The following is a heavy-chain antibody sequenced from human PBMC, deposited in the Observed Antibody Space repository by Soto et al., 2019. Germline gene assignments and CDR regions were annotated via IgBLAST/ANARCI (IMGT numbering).Heavy chain of an antibody. CDR2: IYYSGST. V-gene: IGHV4-39*01. CDR1: GGSFSKSSYY. CDR3: ARRGRDGYRCGAFDI. D-gene: IGHD5-12*01. J-gene: IGHJ3*02. Sequence: SETLSLTCTVSGGSFSKSSYYWGWIRQPPGKGLEWIGSIYYSGSTYYNPSLKSRVTISVDTSKNQFSLKLSSVTAADPAVYYCARRGRDGYRCGAFDIWGQGTMVTVSS.